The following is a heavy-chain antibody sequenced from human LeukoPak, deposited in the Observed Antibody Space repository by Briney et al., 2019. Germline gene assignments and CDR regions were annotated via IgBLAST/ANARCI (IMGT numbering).Heavy chain of an antibody. Sequence: ASVKVSCKASGGTFSSYAISWVRQAPGQGLEWMGRINPNSGGTNYAQKFQGRVTMTRDTSISTAYMELSRLRSDDTAVYYCARAKESSSARGLDYWGQGTLVTVSS. J-gene: IGHJ4*02. V-gene: IGHV1-2*06. D-gene: IGHD6-6*01. CDR3: ARAKESSSARGLDY. CDR1: GGTFSSYA. CDR2: INPNSGGT.